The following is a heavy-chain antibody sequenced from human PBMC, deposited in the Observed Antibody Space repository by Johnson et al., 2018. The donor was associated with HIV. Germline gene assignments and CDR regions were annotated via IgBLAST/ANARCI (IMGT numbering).Heavy chain of an antibody. CDR3: ARKGDAFDI. CDR2: ISYDGSNK. V-gene: IGHV3-30*04. CDR1: GFTFSYYA. Sequence: QVQLVESGGGVVQPGRSLRLSCAASGFTFSYYAMHWVRQAPGKGLEWVAVISYDGSNKYYADSVKGRFTISRDNSKNTLYLQMNSLRAEDTAVYYCARKGDAFDIWGQGTMVTVSS. J-gene: IGHJ3*02.